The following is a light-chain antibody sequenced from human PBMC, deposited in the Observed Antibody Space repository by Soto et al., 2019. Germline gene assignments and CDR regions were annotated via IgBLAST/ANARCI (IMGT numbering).Light chain of an antibody. Sequence: QSALTQPASVSESPGQSITISCTGTNSDVGSYDLVSWYQHHPGTAPKLIVYEVNKRPSGVSARFSGSKSGNTASLTISGLQTEDEADYFCCSWAGSDAHWMFGGGTKLTVL. J-gene: IGLJ3*02. CDR1: NSDVGSYDL. CDR2: EVN. CDR3: CSWAGSDAHWM. V-gene: IGLV2-23*02.